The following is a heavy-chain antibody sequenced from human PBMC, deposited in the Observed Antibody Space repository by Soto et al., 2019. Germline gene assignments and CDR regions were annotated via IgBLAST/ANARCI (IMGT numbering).Heavy chain of an antibody. V-gene: IGHV4-4*02. CDR1: SGSISSSNW. CDR2: IYHSGST. D-gene: IGHD2-2*01. Sequence: PSETLSLTCAVSSGSISSSNWWSWVRQPPGKGLEWIGEIYHSGSTNYNPSLKSRVTISVDKSKNQFSLKLSSVTAADTAVYYCARELYCSSTSCRKDGNAFDIWGQGTMVTVSS. CDR3: ARELYCSSTSCRKDGNAFDI. J-gene: IGHJ3*02.